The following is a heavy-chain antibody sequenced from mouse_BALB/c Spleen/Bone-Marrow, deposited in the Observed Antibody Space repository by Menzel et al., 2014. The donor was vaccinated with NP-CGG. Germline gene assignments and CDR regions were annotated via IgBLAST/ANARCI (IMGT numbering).Heavy chain of an antibody. J-gene: IGHJ2*01. V-gene: IGHV1-80*01. CDR1: GYAFSIYW. CDR2: IYPGDDDT. CDR3: ARGGISIDY. Sequence: QVHVKQPGAELVRPGSSVKISCKASGYAFSIYWMNWVKQRPGQGLEWIGQIYPGDDDTDYNGKFKGKATLTADRSSSTAYMQLNSLTSEDSAVYFCARGGISIDYWGQGTTLTVSS.